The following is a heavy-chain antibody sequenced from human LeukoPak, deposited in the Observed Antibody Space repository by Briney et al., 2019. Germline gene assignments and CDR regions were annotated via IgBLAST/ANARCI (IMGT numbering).Heavy chain of an antibody. CDR1: GFTFSSYE. CDR2: ISSSGSAT. CDR3: ARVRAAYYYGMDV. J-gene: IGHJ6*02. V-gene: IGHV3-48*03. Sequence: NPGGSLRLSCAASGFTFSSYELNWVRQAPGKGLEWVSYISSSGSATYYADSVRGRFTVSRDNAKNSLSLQMNSLRAEDTAVYYCARVRAAYYYGMDVWGRGTTVTVSS.